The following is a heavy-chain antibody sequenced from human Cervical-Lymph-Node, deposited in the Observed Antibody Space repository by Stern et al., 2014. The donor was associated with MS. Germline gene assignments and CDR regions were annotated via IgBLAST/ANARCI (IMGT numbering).Heavy chain of an antibody. D-gene: IGHD6-13*01. V-gene: IGHV3-33*01. CDR1: GFTFSRYA. Sequence: VQLVESGGGLVQPGGSLRLSCAASGFTFSRYAMHWVRQAPGKGLEWVSLIWDDGSNPFYADSVTGRFTISRDNFKNTLYLQMNSLRAEDTAVYYCASAYSSSHYYFDYWGQGTLVTVSS. CDR3: ASAYSSSHYYFDY. CDR2: IWDDGSNP. J-gene: IGHJ4*02.